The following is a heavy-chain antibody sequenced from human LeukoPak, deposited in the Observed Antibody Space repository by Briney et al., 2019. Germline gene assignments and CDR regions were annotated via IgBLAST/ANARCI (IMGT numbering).Heavy chain of an antibody. J-gene: IGHJ3*02. CDR3: ARDRGGGYYFADAFDI. Sequence: GASVKVSCKASGGTFSSYAISWVRQAPGQGLEWMGGIIPIFGTANYAQKFQGRVTITADESTSTAYMELRSLRSDDTAVYYCARDRGGGYYFADAFDIWGQGTMVTVSS. CDR1: GGTFSSYA. V-gene: IGHV1-69*13. CDR2: IIPIFGTA. D-gene: IGHD3-22*01.